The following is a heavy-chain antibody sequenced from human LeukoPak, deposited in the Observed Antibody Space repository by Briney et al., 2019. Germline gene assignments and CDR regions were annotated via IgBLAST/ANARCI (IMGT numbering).Heavy chain of an antibody. V-gene: IGHV4-31*03. Sequence: PSETLSLTCTVSGGSISSGGYSWSWIRQHPGKGLEWIGYIYYSGSTYYNPSLKSRVTISVDTSKNQFSLKLSSVTAADTAVYYCARFPPHYYDSSGYSPEGYWGQGTLVTVSS. CDR3: ARFPPHYYDSSGYSPEGY. CDR2: IYYSGST. CDR1: GGSISSGGYS. D-gene: IGHD3-22*01. J-gene: IGHJ4*02.